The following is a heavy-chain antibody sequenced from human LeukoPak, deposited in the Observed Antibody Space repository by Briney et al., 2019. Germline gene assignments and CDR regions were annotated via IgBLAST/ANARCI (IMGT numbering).Heavy chain of an antibody. D-gene: IGHD4-17*01. V-gene: IGHV3-66*02. J-gene: IGHJ4*02. Sequence: PGGSLRLSCAASGFTVSSNYMIWVRQAPGRGLEGFSVIYSGGSTYYADSVKGRFTISRDNSKNTLYLQMNSLRAEDTAVYYGARITTVTTWYFDYCGQGILVTVSS. CDR3: ARITTVTTWYFDY. CDR2: IYSGGST. CDR1: GFTVSSNY.